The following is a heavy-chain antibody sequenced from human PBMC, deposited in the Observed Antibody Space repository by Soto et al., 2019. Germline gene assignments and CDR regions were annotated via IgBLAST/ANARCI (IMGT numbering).Heavy chain of an antibody. J-gene: IGHJ4*02. V-gene: IGHV4-59*01. CDR1: GGSISGSY. CDR3: ARSVAVPGAHIDY. Sequence: TSETLSLTCIVSGGSISGSYWSWIRQSPGKGLEWLGYVYYTGSTNYSPSLRSRVSISVDTSKNEFSLRLSSVTAADTAVYFCARSVAVPGAHIDYWGQGTQVTV. CDR2: VYYTGST. D-gene: IGHD6-19*01.